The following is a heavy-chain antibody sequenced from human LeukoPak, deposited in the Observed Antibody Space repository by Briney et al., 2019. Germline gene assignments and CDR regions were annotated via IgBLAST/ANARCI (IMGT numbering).Heavy chain of an antibody. CDR2: ISTSSSYI. V-gene: IGHV3-21*04. CDR1: GFTFSSYT. Sequence: PGGSLRLSCAASGFTFSSYTMHWVRLAPGKGLEWVSFISTSSSYIYYADSVKGRFTISRDNAKKSLYLQMNSLGAEDTAFYYCASDRRSDSSGYAFDIWGQGTMVTVSS. CDR3: ASDRRSDSSGYAFDI. J-gene: IGHJ3*02. D-gene: IGHD3-22*01.